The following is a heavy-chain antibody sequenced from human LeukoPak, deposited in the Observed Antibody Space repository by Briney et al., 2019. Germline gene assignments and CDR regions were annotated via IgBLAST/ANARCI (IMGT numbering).Heavy chain of an antibody. CDR2: IYSGGST. CDR1: GFTVSSNY. V-gene: IGHV3-53*01. Sequence: GGSLRLSCAASGFTVSSNYMSWVRQAPGKGLEWVSVIYSGGSTYYADSVKGRFTNSRDNSENTLYLQMNSLRAEDTAVYYCARSTYYDFWSGLLYDYWGQGTLVTVSS. CDR3: ARSTYYDFWSGLLYDY. D-gene: IGHD3-3*01. J-gene: IGHJ4*02.